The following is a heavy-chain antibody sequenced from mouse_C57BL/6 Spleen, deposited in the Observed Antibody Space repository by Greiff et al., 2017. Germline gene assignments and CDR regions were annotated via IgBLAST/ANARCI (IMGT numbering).Heavy chain of an antibody. CDR2: ISSGGDYI. CDR3: TRDRGGYYGAMDY. CDR1: GFTFSSYA. J-gene: IGHJ4*01. V-gene: IGHV5-9-1*02. Sequence: EVKLMESGEGLVKPGGSLKLSCAASGFTFSSYAMSWVRQTPEKRLEWVAYISSGGDYIYYADTVKGRFTISRDNARNTLYLQMSSLKSEDTAMYYCTRDRGGYYGAMDYWGQGTSVTVSS. D-gene: IGHD1-2*01.